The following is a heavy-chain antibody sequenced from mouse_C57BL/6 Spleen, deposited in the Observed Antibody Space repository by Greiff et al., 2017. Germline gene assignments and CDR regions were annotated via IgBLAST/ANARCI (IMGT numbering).Heavy chain of an antibody. V-gene: IGHV1-22*01. CDR1: GYTFTDYN. CDR2: INPNNGGT. J-gene: IGHJ4*01. Sequence: EVQLQQSGPELVKPGASVKMSCKASGYTFTDYNMHWVKQSHGKSLEWIGYINPNNGGTSYNQKFKGKATLTVNKSSSTTYMKLPSITPEDSAVYYCARYYSNYGYAMDDWGKGTSVTVSS. CDR3: ARYYSNYGYAMDD. D-gene: IGHD2-5*01.